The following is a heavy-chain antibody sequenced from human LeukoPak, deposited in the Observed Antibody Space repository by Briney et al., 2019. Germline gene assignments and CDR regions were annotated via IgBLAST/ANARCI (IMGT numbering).Heavy chain of an antibody. V-gene: IGHV3-7*03. CDR2: INHNGNVN. D-gene: IGHD3-22*01. J-gene: IGHJ4*02. Sequence: GGSLRLSCAASGFTFSSYWMNWARQAPGKGLEWVASINHNGNVNYYVDSVKGRFTISRDNAKNSLYLQMSNLRAEDTAVYYCARDPSKFDASGYEFDYWGQGTLVTVSS. CDR3: ARDPSKFDASGYEFDY. CDR1: GFTFSSYW.